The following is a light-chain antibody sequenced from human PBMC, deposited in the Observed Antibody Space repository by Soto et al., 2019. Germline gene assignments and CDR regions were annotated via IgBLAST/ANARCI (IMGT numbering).Light chain of an antibody. J-gene: IGKJ5*01. CDR3: QQYNSYPIT. CDR1: QSISSW. V-gene: IGKV1-5*01. CDR2: DAS. Sequence: DIQMTQSPSTLSASVGDRVTITCRASQSISSWLAWYQQKPGKAPKLLIYDASNLESGVPSRFSGSGSGTEFTLTISRLQPDDFATYYCQQYNSYPITFGQGTRLEMK.